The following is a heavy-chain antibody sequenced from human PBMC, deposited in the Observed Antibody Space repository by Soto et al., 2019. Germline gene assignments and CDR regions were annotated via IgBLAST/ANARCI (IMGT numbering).Heavy chain of an antibody. D-gene: IGHD4-17*01. Sequence: QVQLVESGGGVVQPGRSLRLSCAASGVTFSSYGMHWVRQAPGKGLEWVAVISYDGRNEYYGDSVKGRFTISRDNSKNTLYLQMYSLRAEDTAVYYCSKDRLDLLDYGDYWSSLDYWGQGTLVPVSS. CDR3: SKDRLDLLDYGDYWSSLDY. V-gene: IGHV3-30*18. CDR2: ISYDGRNE. J-gene: IGHJ4*02. CDR1: GVTFSSYG.